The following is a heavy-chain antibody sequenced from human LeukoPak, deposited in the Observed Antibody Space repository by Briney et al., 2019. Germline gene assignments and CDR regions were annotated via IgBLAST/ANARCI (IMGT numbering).Heavy chain of an antibody. CDR3: ARGGASYSGSFDY. CDR2: IYPRDGST. Sequence: ASVKVSCKASGYTFTSNYIHWVRQAPGQGLEWMGMIYPRDGSTSYAQKFQGRVTVTRDTSTSTVHMELSGLRSEDTAVYYCARGGASYSGSFDYWGQGTLVTVSS. D-gene: IGHD5-12*01. V-gene: IGHV1-46*01. J-gene: IGHJ4*02. CDR1: GYTFTSNY.